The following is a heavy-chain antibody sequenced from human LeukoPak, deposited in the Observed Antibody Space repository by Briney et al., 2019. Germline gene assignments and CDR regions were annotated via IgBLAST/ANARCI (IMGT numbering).Heavy chain of an antibody. D-gene: IGHD6-6*01. V-gene: IGHV4-30-2*01. CDR2: IYHSGST. Sequence: SETLSLTCTVSGGSISSGGYYWSWIRQPPGKGLEWIGSIYHSGSTYYNPSLKSRVTISVDRSKNQFSLKLSSVTAADTAVYYCARMSIAADWGQGTLVTVSS. CDR3: ARMSIAAD. J-gene: IGHJ4*02. CDR1: GGSISSGGYY.